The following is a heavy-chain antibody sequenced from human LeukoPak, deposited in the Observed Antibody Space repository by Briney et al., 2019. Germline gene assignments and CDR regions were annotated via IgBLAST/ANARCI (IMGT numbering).Heavy chain of an antibody. Sequence: GGSLRLSCVASGFTFSKYTMSWVRQAPGKGLEWVSAISGSGGSTYYADSVKGRFTISRDNSKNTLYLQMNSLRAEDTAVYYCATGYCSSTSCYLFDYWGQGTLVTVSS. D-gene: IGHD2-2*01. J-gene: IGHJ4*02. CDR3: ATGYCSSTSCYLFDY. V-gene: IGHV3-23*01. CDR2: ISGSGGST. CDR1: GFTFSKYT.